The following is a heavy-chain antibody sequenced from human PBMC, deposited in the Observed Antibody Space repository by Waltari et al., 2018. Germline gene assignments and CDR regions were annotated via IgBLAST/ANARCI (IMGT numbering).Heavy chain of an antibody. CDR3: TRHDSGSTSTPDY. CDR2: IYPGDSDT. CDR1: GYSFTNYW. Sequence: EVQLVQSGAEVKKLGESLKISCQGTGYSFTNYWIAWVRQMPGKGLEWMGIIYPGDSDTRYSPSFQGQVTISADRSINTACLQWSSLKASDTAIYYCTRHDSGSTSTPDYWGQGTLVTVSS. J-gene: IGHJ4*02. D-gene: IGHD1-26*01. V-gene: IGHV5-51*01.